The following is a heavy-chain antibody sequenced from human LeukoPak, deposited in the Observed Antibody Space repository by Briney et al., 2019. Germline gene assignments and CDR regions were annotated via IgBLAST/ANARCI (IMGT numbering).Heavy chain of an antibody. Sequence: GGSLGLSCAASGFTVSSNYMTWVRQAPGKGLEWVSVIYSGGSTYYADSVKGRFTISRDNSKNTLYLQMNSLRAEDTAVYYCARGKVVAGTPGQNSWDYWGQGTLVTVSS. CDR1: GFTVSSNY. V-gene: IGHV3-53*01. D-gene: IGHD6-19*01. J-gene: IGHJ4*02. CDR3: ARGKVVAGTPGQNSWDY. CDR2: IYSGGST.